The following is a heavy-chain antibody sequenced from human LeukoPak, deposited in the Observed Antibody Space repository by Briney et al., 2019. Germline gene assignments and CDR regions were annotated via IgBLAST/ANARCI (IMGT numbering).Heavy chain of an antibody. Sequence: PGGSLRLSCAASGFTFDDYAMHWVRQAPGKGLEWVSGISWNSGSIGYADSVKGRFTISRDNAKNSLYLQMNSLRAEDTAVYYCAKANYGDYDYWGQGTLVTVSS. CDR1: GFTFDDYA. V-gene: IGHV3-9*01. J-gene: IGHJ4*02. D-gene: IGHD4-17*01. CDR2: ISWNSGSI. CDR3: AKANYGDYDY.